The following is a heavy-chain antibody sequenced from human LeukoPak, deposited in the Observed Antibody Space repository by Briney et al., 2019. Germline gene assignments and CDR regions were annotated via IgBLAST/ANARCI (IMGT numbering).Heavy chain of an antibody. CDR1: GFTFTSYG. V-gene: IGHV3-33*01. J-gene: IGHJ4*02. Sequence: QAGGSLRLSCAASGFTFTSYGMHWVRQAPGKGLEWVAVIWYDGSNKYYADSVKGRFTISRDTSNNILYLQMNSLRAEDTAVYYCSRAPMTTVLSLFDYWGQGTLVTVSS. D-gene: IGHD4/OR15-4a*01. CDR2: IWYDGSNK. CDR3: SRAPMTTVLSLFDY.